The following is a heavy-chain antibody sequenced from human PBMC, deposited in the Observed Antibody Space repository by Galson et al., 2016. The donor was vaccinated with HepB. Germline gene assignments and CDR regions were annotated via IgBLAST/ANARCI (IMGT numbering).Heavy chain of an antibody. D-gene: IGHD2-2*01. CDR2: ISGIGGGT. CDR1: GFTFSSYP. J-gene: IGHJ6*03. V-gene: IGHV3-23*01. Sequence: SLRLSCAVSGFTFSSYPMSWVRQAPGKGLDWVSSISGIGGGTSYAGSVKGRFTISRDISKNTLYLQMNSLRVDDTAVYYCAKAERPAAFFKWRNYYYMDSWGKGTTVIVSS. CDR3: AKAERPAAFFKWRNYYYMDS.